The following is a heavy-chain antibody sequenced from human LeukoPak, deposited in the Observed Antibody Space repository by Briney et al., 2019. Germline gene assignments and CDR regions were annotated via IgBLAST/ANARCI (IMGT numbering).Heavy chain of an antibody. D-gene: IGHD3-10*01. J-gene: IGHJ6*02. CDR2: IRSKAYGGTT. Sequence: GVLRLSCTASGFTFGDYAMSWVRQAPGKGLEWVGFIRSKAYGGTTEYAASVKGRFTISRDDSKSIAYPQMNSLKTEDTAVYYCTRRNLWFGELSLYYYYYGMDVWGQGTTVTVSS. V-gene: IGHV3-49*04. CDR1: GFTFGDYA. CDR3: TRRNLWFGELSLYYYYYGMDV.